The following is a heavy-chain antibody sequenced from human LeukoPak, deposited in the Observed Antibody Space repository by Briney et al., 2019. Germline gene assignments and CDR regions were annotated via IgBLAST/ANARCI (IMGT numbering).Heavy chain of an antibody. Sequence: GGSLRLSCAASGFTFSTYWMSWVRQAPGKGLGWVANIKQDGSEKYYVDSVKGRFTISRDNAKKSLYLQMNSLRAEDTAVYYCARDASGYALYFDYWGQGTLVTVSS. D-gene: IGHD5-12*01. CDR2: IKQDGSEK. J-gene: IGHJ4*02. CDR1: GFTFSTYW. V-gene: IGHV3-7*01. CDR3: ARDASGYALYFDY.